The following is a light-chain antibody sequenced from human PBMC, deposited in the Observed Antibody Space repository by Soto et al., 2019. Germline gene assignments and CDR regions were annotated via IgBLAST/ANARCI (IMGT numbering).Light chain of an antibody. CDR1: QSISNNY. CDR2: GAS. J-gene: IGKJ1*01. CDR3: QQYDVSPRT. V-gene: IGKV3-20*01. Sequence: EIVLTQSPGTLSLSPGERATLSCRTSQSISNNYLAWYQQKPGQAPRLLLYGASRRAIGIPDRFSGSGSGTAFILTISRLEPEDVAVYYCQQYDVSPRTFGQGTKVDVK.